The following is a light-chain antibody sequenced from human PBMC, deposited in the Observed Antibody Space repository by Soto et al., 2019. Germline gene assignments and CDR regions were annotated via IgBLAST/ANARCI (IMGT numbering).Light chain of an antibody. CDR3: QQYSSYPWT. CDR2: KAS. J-gene: IGKJ1*01. CDR1: QSVNNW. V-gene: IGKV1-5*03. Sequence: DIQMTQSPSTLSASVGDRVTITCRASQSVNNWLAWYQQKPGRAPKLLIYKASNLESGVPSRFSGSGSGTEFTLTISSLQPDDFGTYYCQQYSSYPWTFGQGTKVEIK.